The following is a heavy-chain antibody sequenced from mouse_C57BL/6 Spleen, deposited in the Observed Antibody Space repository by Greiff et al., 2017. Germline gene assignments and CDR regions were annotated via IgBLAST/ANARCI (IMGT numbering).Heavy chain of an antibody. CDR3: ARNWDNAMDY. CDR1: GFSLTSYG. D-gene: IGHD4-1*01. J-gene: IGHJ4*01. V-gene: IGHV2-2*01. CDR2: IWSGGST. Sequence: QVQLKESGPGLVQPSQSLSITCTVSGFSLTSYGVHWVRQSPGKGLEWLGVIWSGGSTDYNAAFISSLSISKDNSKSQVFFKMNSLQADDTAIYYCARNWDNAMDYWGQGTSVTVSS.